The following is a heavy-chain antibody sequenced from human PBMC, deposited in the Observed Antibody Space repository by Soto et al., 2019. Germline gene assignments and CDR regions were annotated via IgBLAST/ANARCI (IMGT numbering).Heavy chain of an antibody. V-gene: IGHV4-30-4*01. J-gene: IGHJ6*02. CDR2: IYYSGST. CDR3: ARDLVITFGGVIRHGMDV. CDR1: GGSISSGDYY. Sequence: QVQLQESGPGLVKPSQTLSLTCTVSGGSISSGDYYWSWIRQPPGKGLEWIGYIYYSGSTYYNPSLKSRVTISVDTSKNQFSLKLSSVTAADTAVYYCARDLVITFGGVIRHGMDVWGQGTTVTVSS. D-gene: IGHD3-16*01.